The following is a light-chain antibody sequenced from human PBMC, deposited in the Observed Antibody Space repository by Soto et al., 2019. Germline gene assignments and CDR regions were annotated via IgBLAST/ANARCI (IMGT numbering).Light chain of an antibody. CDR2: TSG. Sequence: IHMTQSPSSLSASVGSRVTITCRASQRITTYLNWYQQKPGEAPKLLISTSGTLQGGVPSRFSGSGSGTDFTLTITSLQPADFATYFCQQTYSTPCTFGQGTKLEIK. CDR3: QQTYSTPCT. V-gene: IGKV1-39*01. CDR1: QRITTY. J-gene: IGKJ2*02.